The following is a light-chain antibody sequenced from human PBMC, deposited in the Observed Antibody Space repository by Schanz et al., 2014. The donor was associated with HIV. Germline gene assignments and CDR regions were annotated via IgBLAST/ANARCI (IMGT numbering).Light chain of an antibody. CDR3: ATWDDSLSGRV. CDR2: SDH. J-gene: IGLJ3*02. CDR1: SSNIGSNV. V-gene: IGLV1-44*01. Sequence: QSVLTQPPSASGTPGQRVTISCSGSSSNIGSNVVNWYQRFPGTAPKLLIYSDHQRPSGVPDRFSGSKSGTSASLAISGLQSEDEAEYYCATWDDSLSGRVFGRGTKLTVL.